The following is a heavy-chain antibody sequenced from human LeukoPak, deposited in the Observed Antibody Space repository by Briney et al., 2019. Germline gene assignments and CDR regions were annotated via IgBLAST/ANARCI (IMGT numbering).Heavy chain of an antibody. V-gene: IGHV1-18*01. D-gene: IGHD2-15*01. CDR3: ARGGVGCCSGGSCPYNWFDP. CDR1: GYTSTSYG. Sequence: ASVKVSCKASGYTSTSYGISWVRQAPGQGLEWMGWISAYNGNTNYAQKLQGRVTLTTDTSTSTAYMDLRSLRSDDTAVYYCARGGVGCCSGGSCPYNWFDPWGQGTLVTVSS. J-gene: IGHJ5*02. CDR2: ISAYNGNT.